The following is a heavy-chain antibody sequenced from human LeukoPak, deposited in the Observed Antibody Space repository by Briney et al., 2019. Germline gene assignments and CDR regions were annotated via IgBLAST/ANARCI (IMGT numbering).Heavy chain of an antibody. D-gene: IGHD3-3*01. CDR3: AKESYYDFWNGYSFEY. V-gene: IGHV4-4*02. CDR2: MYLSGTT. CDR1: GDSINSLDL. J-gene: IGHJ4*02. Sequence: SGTLSLTCTVSGDSINSLDLWSWVRQPPGKGLEWIGEMYLSGTTHSNPSVKSRVTISIDKSKNQFFLNLSSVTAADTALYYCAKESYYDFWNGYSFEYWGQGTLVTVSS.